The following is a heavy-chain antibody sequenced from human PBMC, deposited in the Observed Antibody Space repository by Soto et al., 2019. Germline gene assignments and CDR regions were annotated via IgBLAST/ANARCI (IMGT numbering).Heavy chain of an antibody. CDR3: ARAENSYGSTPRSYYYYYGMDV. CDR2: IIPIFGTA. V-gene: IGHV1-69*01. D-gene: IGHD5-18*01. CDR1: GGTCSSYA. J-gene: IGHJ6*02. Sequence: QVQLVQSGAEVKKPGSSVKVSCKASGGTCSSYAISWVRQAPGQGLEWMGGIIPIFGTANYAQKFQGRVTITADESTSTAYMELSSLRSEDTAVYYCARAENSYGSTPRSYYYYYGMDVWGQGTTVTVSS.